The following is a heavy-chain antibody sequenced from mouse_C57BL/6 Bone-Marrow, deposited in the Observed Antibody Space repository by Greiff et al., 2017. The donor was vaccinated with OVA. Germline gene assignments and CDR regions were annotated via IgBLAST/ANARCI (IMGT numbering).Heavy chain of an antibody. CDR3: ARGAPIYSNYFDY. D-gene: IGHD2-5*01. V-gene: IGHV1-72*01. Sequence: QQSCKASGYTFTSYWMHWVKQRPGRGLEWIGRIDPNSGGTKYNEKFKSKATLTVDKPSSTAYMQLSSLTSEDSAVYYCARGAPIYSNYFDYWGQGTTLTVSS. J-gene: IGHJ2*01. CDR1: GYTFTSYW. CDR2: IDPNSGGT.